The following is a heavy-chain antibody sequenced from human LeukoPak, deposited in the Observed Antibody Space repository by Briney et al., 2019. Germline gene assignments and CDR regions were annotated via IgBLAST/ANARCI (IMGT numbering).Heavy chain of an antibody. V-gene: IGHV3-23*01. D-gene: IGHD3-22*01. CDR1: GFTFSTFA. J-gene: IGHJ2*01. CDR3: AKRRYYDSSGYLYWFFDL. CDR2: IGGSGDNT. Sequence: GGSLRLSCAASGFTFSTFAMSWVRQTPGKGLEWVSGIGGSGDNTYYANSVKSRFTISRDNSKNTLYLQMNSLRVEDTAVYYCAKRRYYDSSGYLYWFFDLWGRGTLVTVSS.